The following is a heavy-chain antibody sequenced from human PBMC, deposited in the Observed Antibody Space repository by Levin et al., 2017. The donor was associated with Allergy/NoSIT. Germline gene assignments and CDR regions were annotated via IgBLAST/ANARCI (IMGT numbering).Heavy chain of an antibody. J-gene: IGHJ4*01. CDR2: INDDGSST. Sequence: PGGSLRLSCEASGFTFSSYWMHWVRQAPGKGLMWVSRINDDGSSTYYADSVKGRFTISRDNAKNTLCLQMTSLRAEDTAVYYCARGFCTSGSCYLFDYWGHGSLVTVSS. CDR1: GFTFSSYW. CDR3: ARGFCTSGSCYLFDY. D-gene: IGHD2-15*01. V-gene: IGHV3-74*01.